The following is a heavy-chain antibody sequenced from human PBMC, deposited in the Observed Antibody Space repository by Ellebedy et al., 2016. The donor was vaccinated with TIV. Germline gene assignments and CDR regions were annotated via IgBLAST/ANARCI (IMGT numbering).Heavy chain of an antibody. V-gene: IGHV3-23*01. Sequence: GESLKISCAASGFTFSSYGMSWVRQAPGKGLEWISAISGTGSGTYFADAMKGRFTISRDNSKNTLFLQLNSLRDEDTAVYYCARGGVFGVANNYWGQGTLVTVSS. J-gene: IGHJ4*02. D-gene: IGHD3-10*01. CDR3: ARGGVFGVANNY. CDR1: GFTFSSYG. CDR2: ISGTGSGT.